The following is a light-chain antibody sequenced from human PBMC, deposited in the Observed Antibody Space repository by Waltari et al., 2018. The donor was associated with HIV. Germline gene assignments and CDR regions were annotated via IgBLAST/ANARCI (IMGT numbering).Light chain of an antibody. J-gene: IGKJ2*01. CDR3: QQYGSSPPYT. CDR1: QSVSSGY. V-gene: IGKV3-20*01. Sequence: EIVLTQSPGTLSLSPGERATLSCRASQSVSSGYLAWYQRKPGQAPRLLIYGASSRATGIPDRFSGSGSGTDFTLTISRLEPEDFAVYYCQQYGSSPPYTFGQGTKLEIK. CDR2: GAS.